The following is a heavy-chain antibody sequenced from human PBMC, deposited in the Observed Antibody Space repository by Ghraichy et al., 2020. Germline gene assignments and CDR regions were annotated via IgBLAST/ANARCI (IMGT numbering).Heavy chain of an antibody. Sequence: ESLNISCTVSGGSISSYYWSWIRQPAGKGLEWIGRIYTSGSTNYNPSLKSRVTMSVDTSKNQFSLKLSSVTAADTAVYYCARDGRDGFDIWGQGTMVTVSS. CDR2: IYTSGST. CDR3: ARDGRDGFDI. V-gene: IGHV4-4*07. CDR1: GGSISSYY. J-gene: IGHJ3*02.